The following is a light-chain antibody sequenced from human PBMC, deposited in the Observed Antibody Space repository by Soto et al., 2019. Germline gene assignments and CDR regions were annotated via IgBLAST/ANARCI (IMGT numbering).Light chain of an antibody. CDR1: QSVSGSY. Sequence: EILLTQSPGTLSLYPGERATLSCRASQSVSGSYLAWYQQKPGQAPRLLIYGASSRATGIPDRFSGSGSGTDFTLTISRLEPEDFAVYYCQQYGSSPRYTFGQGTKLEIK. CDR2: GAS. J-gene: IGKJ2*01. CDR3: QQYGSSPRYT. V-gene: IGKV3-20*01.